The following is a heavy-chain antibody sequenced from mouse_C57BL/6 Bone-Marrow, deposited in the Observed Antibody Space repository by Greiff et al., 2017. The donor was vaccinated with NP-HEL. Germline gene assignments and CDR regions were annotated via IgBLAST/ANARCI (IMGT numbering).Heavy chain of an antibody. V-gene: IGHV1-7*01. D-gene: IGHD1-1*01. CDR3: ARCYYGRYRYFDV. Sequence: QVQLQQSGAELAKPGASVKLSCKASGYTFTSYWMHWVKQRPGQGLEWIGYINPSSGYTKYNQKFKDKATLTADKSSSTAYMQLSSLTYEDSAVYYCARCYYGRYRYFDVWGTGTTVTVSS. CDR1: GYTFTSYW. CDR2: INPSSGYT. J-gene: IGHJ1*03.